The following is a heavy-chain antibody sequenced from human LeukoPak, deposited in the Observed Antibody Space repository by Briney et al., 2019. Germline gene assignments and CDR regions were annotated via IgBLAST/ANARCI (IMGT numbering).Heavy chain of an antibody. CDR3: ARHVARNSKFLDAFDI. J-gene: IGHJ3*02. CDR2: IYPGDSDT. CDR1: GYSFTSYW. D-gene: IGHD2-15*01. Sequence: GESRKISCKGSGYSFTSYWICWVRQMPGKGLEWMGIIYPGDSDTRYSPSFQGQVTISADKSISTAYLQWSSLKASDTAMYYCARHVARNSKFLDAFDIWGQGTMVTVSS. V-gene: IGHV5-51*01.